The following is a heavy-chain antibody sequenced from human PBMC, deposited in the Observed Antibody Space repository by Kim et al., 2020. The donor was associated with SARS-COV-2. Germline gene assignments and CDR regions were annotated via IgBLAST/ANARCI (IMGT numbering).Heavy chain of an antibody. CDR2: IYYSGST. J-gene: IGHJ6*02. D-gene: IGHD3-10*01. Sequence: SETLSLTCTVSGGSISSSSYYWGWIRQPPGKGLEWIGSIYYSGSTYYNPSLKSRVTISVDTSKNQFSLKLSSVTAADTAVYYCASSSGLWFGRAGGMDVWGRGTTVTVSS. CDR1: GGSISSSSYY. V-gene: IGHV4-39*01. CDR3: ASSSGLWFGRAGGMDV.